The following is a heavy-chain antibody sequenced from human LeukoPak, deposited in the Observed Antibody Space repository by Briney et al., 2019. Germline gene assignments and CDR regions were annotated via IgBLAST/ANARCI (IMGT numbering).Heavy chain of an antibody. D-gene: IGHD3-10*01. Sequence: PSETLSLTCAVYGGSFSGYYWSWIRQPPRKGLERIGEINHSGSTNYSPSLKSRVTISVDTSKNQFSLKLSSVTAADTAVYYCASFITMVRGVLENDAFDIWGQGTMVTVSS. CDR2: INHSGST. CDR1: GGSFSGYY. J-gene: IGHJ3*02. V-gene: IGHV4-34*01. CDR3: ASFITMVRGVLENDAFDI.